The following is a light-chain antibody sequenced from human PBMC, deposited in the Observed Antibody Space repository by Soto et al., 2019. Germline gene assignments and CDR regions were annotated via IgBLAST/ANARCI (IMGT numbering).Light chain of an antibody. CDR1: QSVSDS. Sequence: DIQMTQSPSSLSASVGDRVTITCRANQSVSDSLNWYQQKPGKVPKLLIYAASSLRSGVPSRISGSGSGTDFTLTISSLQPEDFATYYCQQVNSFPSTFGQGTRLEIK. CDR2: AAS. V-gene: IGKV1-39*01. J-gene: IGKJ5*01. CDR3: QQVNSFPST.